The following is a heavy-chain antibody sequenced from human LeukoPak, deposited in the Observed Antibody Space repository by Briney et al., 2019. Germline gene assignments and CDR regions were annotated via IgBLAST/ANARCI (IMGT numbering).Heavy chain of an antibody. J-gene: IGHJ4*02. CDR3: AKDLVGATTGSYFDY. CDR2: ISYDGSNK. D-gene: IGHD1-26*01. Sequence: GGSLRLSCAASEFTFSSYAMHWVRQAPGKGLEWVAVISYDGSNKYYADSVKGRFTISRDNSKNTLYLQMNSLRAEDTAVYYCAKDLVGATTGSYFDYWGQGTLVTVSS. CDR1: EFTFSSYA. V-gene: IGHV3-30*04.